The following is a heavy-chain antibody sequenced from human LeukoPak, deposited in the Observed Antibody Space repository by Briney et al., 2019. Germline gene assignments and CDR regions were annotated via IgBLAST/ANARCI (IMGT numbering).Heavy chain of an antibody. D-gene: IGHD1-26*01. CDR1: GFTFSNYD. V-gene: IGHV3-23*01. CDR3: ARDRYGWELPIDY. Sequence: PGGSLRLSCEASGFTFSNYDMIWVRQAPGKGLEWVSIISGSGGSTYYGDSVKGRFTISRDSSTVYLQMNSLRAEDTAVYYCARDRYGWELPIDYWGQGALVTVSS. CDR2: ISGSGGST. J-gene: IGHJ4*02.